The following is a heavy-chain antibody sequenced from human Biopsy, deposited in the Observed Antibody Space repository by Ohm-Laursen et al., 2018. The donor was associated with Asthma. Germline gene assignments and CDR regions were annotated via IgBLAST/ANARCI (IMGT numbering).Heavy chain of an antibody. CDR3: ARVQKSPGDRWFDP. V-gene: IGHV1-2*02. Sequence: GSSVKVSCNASGYTFINNDINWVRQAAGQGLEWMGWMNPNGGATVYAQKFQGRVTMTRDTSISTAYMELSRLTSDDTAVYYCARVQKSPGDRWFDPWGQGTLVTVSS. CDR2: MNPNGGAT. J-gene: IGHJ5*02. D-gene: IGHD7-27*01. CDR1: GYTFINND.